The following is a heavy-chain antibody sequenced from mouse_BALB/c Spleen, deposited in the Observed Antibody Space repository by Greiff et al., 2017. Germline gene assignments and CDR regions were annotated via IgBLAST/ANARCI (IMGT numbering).Heavy chain of an antibody. J-gene: IGHJ4*01. D-gene: IGHD1-1*01. V-gene: IGHV5-4*02. CDR1: GFAFSSYD. CDR3: ARAGVVATPYAMDY. CDR2: ISDGGSYT. Sequence: EVKLVESGGGLVKPGGSLKLSCAASGFAFSSYDMSWVRQTPEKRLEWVATISDGGSYTYYPDSVKGRFTISRDNAKNNLYLQMSSLKSEDTAMYYCARAGVVATPYAMDYWGQGTSVTVSS.